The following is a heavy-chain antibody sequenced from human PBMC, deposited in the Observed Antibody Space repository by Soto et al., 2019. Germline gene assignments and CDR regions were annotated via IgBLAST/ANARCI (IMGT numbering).Heavy chain of an antibody. CDR1: GFTFRSYT. J-gene: IGHJ4*01. Sequence: EVRLLVYGGDLVQPGGSLRLSCAASGFTFRSYTMSWVRQAPGKGLEWVSSIIGGNGDTFYAASVTGRFTISRDISKSTLYLQMNGLRVEDTAIYYCAKDKEPDGVWDIDFWGHGTLVTVSS. CDR3: AKDKEPDGVWDIDF. CDR2: IIGGNGDT. V-gene: IGHV3-23*01. D-gene: IGHD4-17*01.